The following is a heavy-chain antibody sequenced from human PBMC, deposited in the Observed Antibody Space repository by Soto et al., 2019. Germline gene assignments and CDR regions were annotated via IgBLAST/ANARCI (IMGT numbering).Heavy chain of an antibody. D-gene: IGHD5-12*01. CDR1: GGSVSSGHNY. Sequence: QVQLQESGPGLVKPSETLSLTCTVSGGSVSSGHNYWSWIRQPPGKGLEWIGDIYYSGSTNYNPSLRSRVAISVDTSKNQFSLKLNSVTAADTAVFYCARLPRVRNIAPRRPLGYFDLWGRGTLVTVSS. CDR3: ARLPRVRNIAPRRPLGYFDL. J-gene: IGHJ2*01. V-gene: IGHV4-61*01. CDR2: IYYSGST.